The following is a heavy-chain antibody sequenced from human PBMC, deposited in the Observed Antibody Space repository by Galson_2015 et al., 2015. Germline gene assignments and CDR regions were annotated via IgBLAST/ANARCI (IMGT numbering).Heavy chain of an antibody. D-gene: IGHD2-2*01. CDR1: GYTFTSYG. Sequence: SVKVSCKASGYTFTSYGISWVRQAPGQGLEWMGWISAYNGNTNYAQKLQGRVTMTTDTSTSTAYMELRSLRSDDTAVYYCARVCFVVVPATNDFDYWGQGTLVTVSS. V-gene: IGHV1-18*01. CDR2: ISAYNGNT. J-gene: IGHJ4*02. CDR3: ARVCFVVVPATNDFDY.